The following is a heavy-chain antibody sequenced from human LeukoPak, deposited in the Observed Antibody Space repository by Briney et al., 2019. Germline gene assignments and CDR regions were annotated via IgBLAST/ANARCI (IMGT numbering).Heavy chain of an antibody. CDR3: ARARWLQLFGDY. CDR1: GFTFSSYA. V-gene: IGHV3-30-3*01. J-gene: IGHJ4*02. CDR2: ISHDGSNK. D-gene: IGHD5-24*01. Sequence: GGSLRLPCAASGFTFSSYAMHWVRQAPGKGLEWVAVISHDGSNKYYADSVKGRFTISRDNSKNTLYLQMNSLRAEDTAVYYCARARWLQLFGDYWGQGTLVTVSS.